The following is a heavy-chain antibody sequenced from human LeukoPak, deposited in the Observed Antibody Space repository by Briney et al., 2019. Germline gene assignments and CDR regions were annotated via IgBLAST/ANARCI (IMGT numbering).Heavy chain of an antibody. CDR1: GDSLSSYD. Sequence: PSETLSLTCTVPGDSLSSYDWSWIRQPPGKGLEWIGYAYHSGITNYNPSLKSRVTISVDTSESQFSLRLSSVTAADTAIYYCARHGGTFDPWGQGILVTVSS. J-gene: IGHJ5*02. V-gene: IGHV4-59*01. CDR3: ARHGGTFDP. CDR2: AYHSGIT. D-gene: IGHD1-1*01.